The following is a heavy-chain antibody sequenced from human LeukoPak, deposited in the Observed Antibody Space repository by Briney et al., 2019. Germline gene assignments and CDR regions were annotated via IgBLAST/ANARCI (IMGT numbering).Heavy chain of an antibody. CDR2: ISYDGSNK. D-gene: IGHD5-18*01. CDR3: ARDETKSGYSYGTSPFDY. CDR1: GFTFSSYA. V-gene: IGHV3-30*04. Sequence: GGSLRLSCAASGFTFSSYAIHWVRQGPGKGLEWVALISYDGSNKYYADSVKGRFTRSRDNSKNTLYLQMDSLRAEDTAVYYCARDETKSGYSYGTSPFDYWGQGTLVTVSS. J-gene: IGHJ4*02.